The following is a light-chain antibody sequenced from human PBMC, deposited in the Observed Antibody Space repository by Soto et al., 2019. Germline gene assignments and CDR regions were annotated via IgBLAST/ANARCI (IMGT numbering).Light chain of an antibody. CDR2: EVT. V-gene: IGLV2-8*01. J-gene: IGLJ1*01. CDR3: SSYAGRTLYV. CDR1: SSDVGTYNH. Sequence: QSVLTQPASVSGSPGQSITISCTGTSSDVGTYNHVSWYQQHPGKAPKLLIHEVTKRPSGVPDRFSGSKSGNTASLTVSGLQAEDEADYYCSSYAGRTLYVFGTGTKVTVL.